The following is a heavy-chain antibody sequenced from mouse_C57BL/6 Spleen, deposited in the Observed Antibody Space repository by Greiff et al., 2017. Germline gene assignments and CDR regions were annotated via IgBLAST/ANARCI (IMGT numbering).Heavy chain of an antibody. V-gene: IGHV5-9-1*02. CDR1: GFTFSSYA. J-gene: IGHJ4*01. Sequence: DVQLVESGEGLVKPGGSLKLSCAASGFTFSSYAMSWVRQTPEKRLEWVAYISSGGDYIYYADTVKGRFTISRDNARNTLYLQMSSLKSEDTAMYYCTRAGNREDAMNYWGQGTSVTVSS. CDR2: ISSGGDYI. D-gene: IGHD5-2*01. CDR3: TRAGNREDAMNY.